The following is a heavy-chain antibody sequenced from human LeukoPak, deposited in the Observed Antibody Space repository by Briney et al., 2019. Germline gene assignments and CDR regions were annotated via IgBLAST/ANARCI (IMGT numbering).Heavy chain of an antibody. J-gene: IGHJ4*02. Sequence: PGGSLRLSCAASGFTFSSYWMSWVRQAPGTGLEWVANIKQDGSEKYYVDSVKGRFTISRDNAKNSLFLQMNSLRAEDTAVYYCARDSSGCSHFDYWGQGTLVTV. CDR1: GFTFSSYW. V-gene: IGHV3-7*04. CDR2: IKQDGSEK. D-gene: IGHD6-19*01. CDR3: ARDSSGCSHFDY.